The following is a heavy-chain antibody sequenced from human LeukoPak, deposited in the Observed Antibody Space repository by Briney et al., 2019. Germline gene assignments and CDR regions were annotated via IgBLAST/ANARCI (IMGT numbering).Heavy chain of an antibody. CDR3: ARGLNYYDSSGYFYSVFAAY. CDR1: GFTFSNHG. J-gene: IGHJ4*02. CDR2: ISPSGDVR. D-gene: IGHD3-22*01. V-gene: IGHV3-21*01. Sequence: GGSLRLSCAASGFTFSNHGMNWVRQAPGKGLEWVSGISPSGDVRYYADSVKGRFTISRDNAKNSLYLQMNSLRAEDTAVYYCARGLNYYDSSGYFYSVFAAYWGQGTLVTVSS.